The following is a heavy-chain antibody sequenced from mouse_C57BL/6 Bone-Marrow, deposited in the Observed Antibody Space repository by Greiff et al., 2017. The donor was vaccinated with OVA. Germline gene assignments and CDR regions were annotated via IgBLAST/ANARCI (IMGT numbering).Heavy chain of an antibody. CDR3: AKTPYYYGSSY. CDR2: INPSTGGT. Sequence: VQLQQPGPELVKPGASVKISCKASGYSFTGYYMNWVKQSPEKSLEWIGEINPSTGGTTYNQKFKAKATMTVDKSSSTAYMQLKSLTSEDSAVDYCAKTPYYYGSSYWGQGTLVTVSA. CDR1: GYSFTGYY. V-gene: IGHV1-42*01. D-gene: IGHD1-1*01. J-gene: IGHJ3*01.